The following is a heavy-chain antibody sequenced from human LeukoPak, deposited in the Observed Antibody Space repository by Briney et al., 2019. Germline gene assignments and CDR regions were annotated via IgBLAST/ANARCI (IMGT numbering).Heavy chain of an antibody. J-gene: IGHJ4*02. CDR2: IYYSGST. CDR3: AKDSVAATHLVRLSRRSHYFDY. CDR1: GGSISSSSYY. D-gene: IGHD2-15*01. V-gene: IGHV4-39*07. Sequence: SETLSLTCTVSGGSISSSSYYWGWIRQPPGKGLEWIGSIYYSGSTYYNPSLKSRVTISVDTSKNRFSLKLSSVTAADTAVYYCAKDSVAATHLVRLSRRSHYFDYWGQGTLVTVSS.